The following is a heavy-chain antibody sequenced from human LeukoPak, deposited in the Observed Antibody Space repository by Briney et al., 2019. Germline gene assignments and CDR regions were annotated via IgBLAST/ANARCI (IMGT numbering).Heavy chain of an antibody. D-gene: IGHD6-6*01. J-gene: IGHJ1*01. V-gene: IGHV3-23*01. CDR2: ISGSSGNT. Sequence: GGSLRLSCAASGFTFNSYAMSWVRQAPGKGLEWVSAISGSSGNTYYADSVKGRFTISRDNSKNTLYLQMNSLRAEDTAVYYCARADSSSSGEYFQHWGQGTLVTVSS. CDR1: GFTFNSYA. CDR3: ARADSSSSGEYFQH.